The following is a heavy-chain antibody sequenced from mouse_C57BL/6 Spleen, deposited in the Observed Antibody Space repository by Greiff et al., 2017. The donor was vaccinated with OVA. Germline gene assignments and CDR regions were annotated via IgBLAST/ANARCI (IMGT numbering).Heavy chain of an antibody. V-gene: IGHV5-17*01. CDR1: GFTFSDYG. J-gene: IGHJ1*03. CDR3: ARRRITTVVATEWYFDV. CDR2: ISSGSSTI. D-gene: IGHD1-1*01. Sequence: EVKLVESGGGLVKPGGSLKLSCAASGFTFSDYGMHWVRQAPEKGLEWVAYISSGSSTIYYADTVKGRFTISRDNAKNTLFLQMTSLRSEDTAMYYCARRRITTVVATEWYFDVWGTGTTVTVSS.